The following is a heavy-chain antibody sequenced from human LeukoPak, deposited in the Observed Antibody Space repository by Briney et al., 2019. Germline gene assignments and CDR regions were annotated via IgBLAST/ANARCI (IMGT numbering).Heavy chain of an antibody. CDR3: ARGVPKTSYYYYYMDV. J-gene: IGHJ6*03. Sequence: GGSLRLPCAVSGFTFSSYEVNWVRQAPGKGLEWISYISGSGFTIHYADSVKGRFTISRDNAKNSLYLQMNSLGAEDTAVYYCARGVPKTSYYYYYMDVWGKGTTVTVSS. V-gene: IGHV3-48*03. CDR2: ISGSGFTI. CDR1: GFTFSSYE. D-gene: IGHD4-11*01.